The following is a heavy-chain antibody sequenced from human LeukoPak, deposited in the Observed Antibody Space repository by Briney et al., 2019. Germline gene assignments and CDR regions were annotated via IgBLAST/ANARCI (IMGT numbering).Heavy chain of an antibody. V-gene: IGHV4-59*01. J-gene: IGHJ6*02. CDR1: GGSISSYF. Sequence: KPSETLSLTCTVSGGSISSYFWNWIRQSPGKGLEWVAYVYYRGSTNYNPSLKSRVTISVDTSKNQFSLELSSVTAADTAVYYCARDMTRAVPIPGTYYYAYAMDVWGQGTTVTVSS. CDR2: VYYRGST. D-gene: IGHD6-13*01. CDR3: ARDMTRAVPIPGTYYYAYAMDV.